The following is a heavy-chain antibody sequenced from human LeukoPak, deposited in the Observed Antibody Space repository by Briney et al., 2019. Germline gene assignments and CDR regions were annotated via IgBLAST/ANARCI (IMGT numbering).Heavy chain of an antibody. Sequence: PGGSLRLSCAASGFTFSSYAMSWVRQAPGKGLEWVSTISGGGGATYYADSVKGRFTLSRDNSKNTLHLQLSSLRAEDTAVYYCARSIAMTGYYFDYWGQGTLVTVSS. CDR2: ISGGGGAT. V-gene: IGHV3-23*01. CDR3: ARSIAMTGYYFDY. D-gene: IGHD3-9*01. CDR1: GFTFSSYA. J-gene: IGHJ4*02.